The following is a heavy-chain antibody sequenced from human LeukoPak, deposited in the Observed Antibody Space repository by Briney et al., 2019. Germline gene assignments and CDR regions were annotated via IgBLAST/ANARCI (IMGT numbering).Heavy chain of an antibody. CDR1: GVSISRSY. CDR3: ARLPEGGYATSLGWIGP. Sequence: SETLSLTCSVSGVSISRSYWIWIRQTPGKGLEWIGYISYTGVSSYNPSLTSRVTISVDTSKNQFSLNVSSVTAADTAVYYCARLPEGGYATSLGWIGPWGQGTRVTVSS. CDR2: ISYTGVS. V-gene: IGHV4-59*08. D-gene: IGHD5-24*01. J-gene: IGHJ5*02.